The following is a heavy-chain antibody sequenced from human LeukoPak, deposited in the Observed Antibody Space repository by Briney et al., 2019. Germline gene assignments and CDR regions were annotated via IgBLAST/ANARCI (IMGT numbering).Heavy chain of an antibody. Sequence: SETLSLTCTASGGAISSYYWSWIRQPAAKGLGWIGRIYTTGRTDYSASLKSRVTMSADTSNNQFSLKLSSVTAADTAVYYCARDLPSYYFDSGNMFDPWGQGILVTVSS. D-gene: IGHD3-10*01. CDR1: GGAISSYY. CDR2: IYTTGRT. V-gene: IGHV4-4*07. CDR3: ARDLPSYYFDSGNMFDP. J-gene: IGHJ5*02.